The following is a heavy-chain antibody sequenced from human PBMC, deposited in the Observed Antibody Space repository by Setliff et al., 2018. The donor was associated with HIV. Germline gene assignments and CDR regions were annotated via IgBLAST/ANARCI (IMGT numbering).Heavy chain of an antibody. Sequence: ASVKVSCKASGGSFMHWVRQAPGQGLEWMGWINCNSGGTYYAQNFQGRVTMTRDTSINTAYMELSRLRSDDTAVYYCARDDHGDPFDYWGQGTLVTVSS. CDR2: INCNSGGT. J-gene: IGHJ4*02. D-gene: IGHD4-17*01. V-gene: IGHV1-2*02. CDR3: ARDDHGDPFDY. CDR1: GGSF.